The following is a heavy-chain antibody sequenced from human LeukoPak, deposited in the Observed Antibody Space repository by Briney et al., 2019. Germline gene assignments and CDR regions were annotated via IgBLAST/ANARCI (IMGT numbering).Heavy chain of an antibody. Sequence: PRASVTVSCKASGYTFTSYYMHWVRQAPGQGLEWMGIINPSGGSTSYAQKFQGRVTMTRDTSTSTVYMELSSLRSEDTAVYYCARVRETNLPFDYWGQGTLVTVSS. CDR1: GYTFTSYY. V-gene: IGHV1-46*01. J-gene: IGHJ4*02. D-gene: IGHD5-24*01. CDR3: ARVRETNLPFDY. CDR2: INPSGGST.